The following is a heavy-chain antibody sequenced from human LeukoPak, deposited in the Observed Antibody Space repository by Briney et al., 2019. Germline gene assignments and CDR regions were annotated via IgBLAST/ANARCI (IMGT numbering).Heavy chain of an antibody. Sequence: GGSLRLSCAASGFTFSSYGMHWVRQAPGKGLEWVAVISYDGSNKYYADSVKGRFTISRDNSKNTLYLQMNSLGAEDTAVYYCAKGGYSSSWYSRGAFDIWGQGTMVTVSS. CDR1: GFTFSSYG. J-gene: IGHJ3*02. CDR3: AKGGYSSSWYSRGAFDI. CDR2: ISYDGSNK. V-gene: IGHV3-30*18. D-gene: IGHD6-13*01.